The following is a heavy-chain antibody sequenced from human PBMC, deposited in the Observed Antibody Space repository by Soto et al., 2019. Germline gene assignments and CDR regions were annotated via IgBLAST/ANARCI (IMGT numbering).Heavy chain of an antibody. CDR1: GGSISSSSYY. V-gene: IGHV4-39*01. D-gene: IGHD3-3*01. J-gene: IGHJ4*02. Sequence: SETLSLTCTVSGGSISSSSYYWGWIRQPPGKGLEWIGSIYYSGSTHYNPSLKSRVTISVDTSKNQFSLKLSSVTAADTAVYYCARQHLIDQDFWSGYCPFDYWGQGTLVTVSS. CDR3: ARQHLIDQDFWSGYCPFDY. CDR2: IYYSGST.